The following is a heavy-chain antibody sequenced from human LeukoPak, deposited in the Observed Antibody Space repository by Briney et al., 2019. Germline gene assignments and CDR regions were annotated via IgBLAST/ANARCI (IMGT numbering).Heavy chain of an antibody. CDR1: RFTVSSNY. D-gene: IGHD5-12*01. CDR2: IYSGGTI. V-gene: IGHV3-53*01. CDR3: ATGYDFGFDP. Sequence: GGSLRLSCAASRFTVSSNYMSWVRQAPGKGLEWVSIIYSGGTIHYADSVKGRFTISRDNTKNTLYLQMNSLRAEDTAVYYCATGYDFGFDPWGQGTLVTVSS. J-gene: IGHJ5*02.